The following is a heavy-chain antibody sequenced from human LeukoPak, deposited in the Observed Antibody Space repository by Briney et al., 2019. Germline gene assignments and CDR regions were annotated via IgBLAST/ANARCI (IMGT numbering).Heavy chain of an antibody. D-gene: IGHD6-19*01. J-gene: IGHJ4*02. CDR3: ATKQWLAPPPDS. V-gene: IGHV3-74*01. CDR1: GFTFSTYW. CDR2: INTDGTVT. Sequence: GGSLRLSCAASGFTFSTYWMSWVRQAPGKGLESVSRINTDGTVTTYADSVKGRFTVSRDNADNTMFLQMNSVRDEDTAVYYCATKQWLAPPPDSWGQGTPVTVSS.